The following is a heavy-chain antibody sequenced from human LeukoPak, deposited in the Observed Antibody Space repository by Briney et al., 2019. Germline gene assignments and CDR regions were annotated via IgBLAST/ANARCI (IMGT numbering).Heavy chain of an antibody. D-gene: IGHD6-13*01. Sequence: GGSLRLSCAASGFTFSSYEMNWVRQAPGKGLEWVAFIRYNGRTTYYADSVKGRFTISRDNSKNTLYLQMNSLRAEDTAVYYCARDISGVYVWGQGTLVTVSS. V-gene: IGHV3-30*02. CDR3: ARDISGVYV. CDR1: GFTFSSYE. CDR2: IRYNGRTT. J-gene: IGHJ4*02.